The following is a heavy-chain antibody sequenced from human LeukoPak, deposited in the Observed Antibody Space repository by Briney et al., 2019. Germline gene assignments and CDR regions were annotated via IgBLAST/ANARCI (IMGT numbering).Heavy chain of an antibody. D-gene: IGHD1-26*01. Sequence: ASAKVSCKASGYTFTDYYMHWVRQAPGQGLEWMGWINPNNGGTKYAQKFQGRVTMTRDTSINIAYMELSRLRSDDTAVYYCARDGVGADHFDYWGQGTLVAVSS. CDR1: GYTFTDYY. J-gene: IGHJ4*02. CDR3: ARDGVGADHFDY. CDR2: INPNNGGT. V-gene: IGHV1-2*02.